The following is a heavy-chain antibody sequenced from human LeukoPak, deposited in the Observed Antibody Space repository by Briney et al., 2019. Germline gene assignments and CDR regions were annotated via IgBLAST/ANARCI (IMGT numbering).Heavy chain of an antibody. CDR2: IWYDGSNK. CDR1: GFTFSSYG. Sequence: GGSPRLSCAASGFTFSSYGMHWVRQAPGKGLEGVAVIWYDGSNKYYADSVKGRFTISRDNSKNTLYLQMNSLRAEDTAVYYCARSYSSSWYYFDYWGQGTLVTVSS. J-gene: IGHJ4*02. V-gene: IGHV3-33*01. CDR3: ARSYSSSWYYFDY. D-gene: IGHD6-13*01.